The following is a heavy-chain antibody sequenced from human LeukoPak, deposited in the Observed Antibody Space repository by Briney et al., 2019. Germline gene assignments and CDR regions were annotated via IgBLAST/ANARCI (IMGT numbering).Heavy chain of an antibody. Sequence: SQTLSLTCTVSGGSISSGSYYWSWIRQPPGKGLEWIGYIYYSGSTNYNPSLKSRVTISVDTSKNQFSLKLSSVTAADTAVYYCARGGSSSWSTYYYYYYMDVWGKGTTVTISS. V-gene: IGHV4-61*01. CDR1: GGSISSGSYY. D-gene: IGHD6-13*01. J-gene: IGHJ6*03. CDR3: ARGGSSSWSTYYYYYYMDV. CDR2: IYYSGST.